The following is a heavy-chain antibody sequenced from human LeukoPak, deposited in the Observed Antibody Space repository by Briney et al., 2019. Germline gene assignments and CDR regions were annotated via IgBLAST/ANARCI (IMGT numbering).Heavy chain of an antibody. V-gene: IGHV3-30*18. D-gene: IGHD3-9*01. CDR2: ISYVGSNK. CDR1: GFTFDDYA. J-gene: IGHJ4*02. Sequence: GGSLRLSCAASGFTFDDYAMHWVRQAPGKGLEWVAVISYVGSNKYYPDSVKGRFTISRDNSKNTLYLQMNSLRAEDTAVYYCAKAEKYYDILTGFDYWGQGTLVTVSS. CDR3: AKAEKYYDILTGFDY.